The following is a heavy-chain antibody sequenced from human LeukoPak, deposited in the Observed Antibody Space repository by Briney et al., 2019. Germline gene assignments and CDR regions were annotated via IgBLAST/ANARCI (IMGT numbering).Heavy chain of an antibody. D-gene: IGHD3-10*01. CDR3: TTDYGSGSYHYFNY. CDR1: GFTFNNAW. Sequence: WGSLRLSCAASGFTFNNAWMSWVRQAPNKGLEWVGRGKTKTSGGTTDYAAPVKGRFTISRDDSKDTLYLQMNRLETEDTAVYYCTTDYGSGSYHYFNYWGQGTLVTVSS. J-gene: IGHJ4*02. CDR2: GKTKTSGGTT. V-gene: IGHV3-15*01.